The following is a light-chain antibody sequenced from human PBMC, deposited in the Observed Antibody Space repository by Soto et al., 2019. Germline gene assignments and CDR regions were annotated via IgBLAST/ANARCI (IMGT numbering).Light chain of an antibody. V-gene: IGLV2-14*01. Sequence: QSALTQPASVSGSPGQSITISCTGTSSDVGGYKYVSWYQQHPGKAPKVMIYEVSNRPSGVSTRFSGSKSGNTASLTISGLQAEDETDYFCSLYSSNGSLIFGPGTKVTVL. CDR1: SSDVGGYKY. CDR2: EVS. CDR3: SLYSSNGSLI. J-gene: IGLJ1*01.